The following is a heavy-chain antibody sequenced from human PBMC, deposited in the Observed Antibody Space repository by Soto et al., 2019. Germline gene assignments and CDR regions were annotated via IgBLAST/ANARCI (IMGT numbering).Heavy chain of an antibody. V-gene: IGHV1-18*01. J-gene: IGHJ4*02. CDR1: GYTFTSYG. CDR2: ISAYIGNT. CDR3: AKDDPVYSSSSGFDY. D-gene: IGHD6-6*01. Sequence: QVQLVQSGAEVKKPGASVKVSCKASGYTFTSYGISWVRQAPGQGLEWMGWISAYIGNTNYAQKLQGRVTMTTDTSTSTAFMVLRSLRSDDTAVYYCAKDDPVYSSSSGFDYWGQGTLVTVSS.